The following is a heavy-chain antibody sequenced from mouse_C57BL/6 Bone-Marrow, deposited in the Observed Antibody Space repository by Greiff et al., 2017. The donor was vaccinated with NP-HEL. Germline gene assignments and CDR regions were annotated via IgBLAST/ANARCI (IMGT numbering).Heavy chain of an antibody. CDR1: GYAFSSSW. D-gene: IGHD1-1*01. CDR3: ARRVVVAPFDY. CDR2: IYPGDGDT. J-gene: IGHJ2*01. Sequence: VQLVESGPELVKPGASVKISCKASGYAFSSSWMNWVKQRPGKGLEWIGRIYPGDGDTNYNGKFKGKATLTADKSSSTAYMQLSSLTSEDSAVYFCARRVVVAPFDYWGQGTTLTVSS. V-gene: IGHV1-82*01.